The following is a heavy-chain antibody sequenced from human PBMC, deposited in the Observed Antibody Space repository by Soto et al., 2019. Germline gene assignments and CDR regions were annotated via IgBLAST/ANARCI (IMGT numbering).Heavy chain of an antibody. CDR2: INHSGST. J-gene: IGHJ4*02. D-gene: IGHD6-19*01. CDR3: ALIGYSSGWYYFDY. Sequence: SETLSLTCAVYGGSFSGYYWSWIRQPPGKGLEWIGEINHSGSTNYNPSLKSRVTISVDTSKNQFSLKLSSVTAADTAVYYCALIGYSSGWYYFDYWGQGTLVTVSS. CDR1: GGSFSGYY. V-gene: IGHV4-34*01.